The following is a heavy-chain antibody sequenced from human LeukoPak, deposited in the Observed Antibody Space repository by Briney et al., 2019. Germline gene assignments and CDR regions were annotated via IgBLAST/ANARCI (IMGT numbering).Heavy chain of an antibody. CDR3: AELGITMIGGV. D-gene: IGHD3-10*02. J-gene: IGHJ6*04. Sequence: PGGSLRLSCAASEFTFDDYAMHWVRQAPGKGLEWVSLISWDGGSTHYADSVKGRFTISRDNAKNSLYLQMNSLRAEDTAVYYCAELGITMIGGVWGKGTTVTISS. CDR2: ISWDGGST. V-gene: IGHV3-43D*03. CDR1: EFTFDDYA.